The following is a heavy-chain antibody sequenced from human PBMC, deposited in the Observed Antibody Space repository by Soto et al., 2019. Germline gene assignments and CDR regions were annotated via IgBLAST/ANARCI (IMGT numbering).Heavy chain of an antibody. V-gene: IGHV5-51*01. CDR1: GYSFTSYW. CDR2: IYPGDSDT. J-gene: IGHJ6*02. D-gene: IGHD3-3*01. CDR3: ARLSPTPQGTEFYYFWSGGSPSWLYYGMDV. Sequence: PGESLKISCKGSGYSFTSYWIGWVRQMPGKGLEWMGIIYPGDSDTRYSPSFQGQVTISADKSISTAYLQWSSLKASDTAMYYCARLSPTPQGTEFYYFWSGGSPSWLYYGMDVWGQGTTVTVSS.